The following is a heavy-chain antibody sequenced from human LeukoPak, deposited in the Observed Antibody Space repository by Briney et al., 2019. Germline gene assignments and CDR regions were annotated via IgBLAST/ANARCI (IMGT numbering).Heavy chain of an antibody. CDR2: IYSDGSRT. CDR1: GFTFSSLA. Sequence: GGSLRLSCAASGFTFSSLAMHWVRQAPGKGLEYLSAIYSDGSRTYYADSVKGRFTISRDNSKNTLYFEMSSLRVEDTAVYYCVKSPGSGWPVWGQGTLLTVSS. D-gene: IGHD6-19*01. J-gene: IGHJ4*02. CDR3: VKSPGSGWPV. V-gene: IGHV3-64D*06.